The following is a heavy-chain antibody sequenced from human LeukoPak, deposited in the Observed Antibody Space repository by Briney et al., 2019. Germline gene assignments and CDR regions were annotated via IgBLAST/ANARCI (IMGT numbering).Heavy chain of an antibody. CDR3: ARDNPHYTGSGMADY. CDR2: IYSGGAT. Sequence: GGSLRLSCAASGITVIDSYLSWVRQAPGKGLEWVSVIYSGGATYYADSVKGRLTISRESSTNTVYLQMNNLRAEDTAVYYCARDNPHYTGSGMADYWGQGTLVTVSS. J-gene: IGHJ4*02. CDR1: GITVIDSY. V-gene: IGHV3-66*01. D-gene: IGHD3-10*01.